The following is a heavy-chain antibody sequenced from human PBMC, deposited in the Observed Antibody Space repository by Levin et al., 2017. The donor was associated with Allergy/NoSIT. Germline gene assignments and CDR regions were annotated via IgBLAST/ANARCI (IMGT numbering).Heavy chain of an antibody. CDR3: AKDMRSGRHEGELNY. CDR1: GYTFTGHY. Sequence: ASVKVSCKASGYTFTGHYMHWVRQTPGQGLEWMGWINPNSGGTYYAQKFQGRVTMTRDTSVRKAYMELSRLTSDDTGIYYCAKDMRSGRHEGELNYWGQGTQVTVSS. J-gene: IGHJ4*02. V-gene: IGHV1-2*02. D-gene: IGHD3-3*01. CDR2: INPNSGGT.